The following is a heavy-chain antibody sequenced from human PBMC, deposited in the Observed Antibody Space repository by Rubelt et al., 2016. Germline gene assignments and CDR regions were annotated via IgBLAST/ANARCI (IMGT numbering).Heavy chain of an antibody. Sequence: QVQLKQWGAGLLKPSETLSVTCAVYGGSFSGYYWTWIRQPPGKGLEWIGEINHGGSTNHNPSLKSRVTIAVDTSKNQISLKLRPVPAADTAVYYWASREYNWNYGPDYWGQGTLVTVSS. D-gene: IGHD1-7*01. V-gene: IGHV4-34*01. CDR1: GGSFSGYY. J-gene: IGHJ4*02. CDR2: INHGGST. CDR3: ASREYNWNYGPDY.